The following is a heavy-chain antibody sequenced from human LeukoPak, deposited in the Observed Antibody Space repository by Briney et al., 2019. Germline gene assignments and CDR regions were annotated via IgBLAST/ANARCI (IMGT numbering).Heavy chain of an antibody. CDR2: IIPIFGTA. Sequence: SVKVSCKASGYTFTSYYMHWVRQAPGQGLEWMGGIIPIFGTANYAQKFQGRVTITADESTSTAYMELSSLRSEDTAVYCCARQVGATVSLDYWGQGTLVTVSS. D-gene: IGHD1-26*01. V-gene: IGHV1-69*13. J-gene: IGHJ4*02. CDR1: GYTFTSYY. CDR3: ARQVGATVSLDY.